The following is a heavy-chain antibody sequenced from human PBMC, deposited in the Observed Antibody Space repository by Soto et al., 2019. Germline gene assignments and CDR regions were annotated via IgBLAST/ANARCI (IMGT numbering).Heavy chain of an antibody. Sequence: QVQLQESGPGLVKPSETLSLTCTVSGGSISSYDWSWIRQPPGPGLEWIGYIYYSGSTNYNSSLNSRGTVSVDTSKTQYSLKLRSVSAADAAVDDCARARGSSGGHDTFDIWGQGTMVTVSS. V-gene: IGHV4-59*01. D-gene: IGHD6-19*01. CDR1: GGSISSYD. J-gene: IGHJ3*02. CDR2: IYYSGST. CDR3: ARARGSSGGHDTFDI.